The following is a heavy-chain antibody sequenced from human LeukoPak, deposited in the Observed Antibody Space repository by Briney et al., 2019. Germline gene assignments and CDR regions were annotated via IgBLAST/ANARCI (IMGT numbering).Heavy chain of an antibody. CDR2: ISSSSSYI. CDR1: GFTFSTYI. J-gene: IGHJ4*02. Sequence: GGSLRLSCAAYGFTFSTYIMNWVRQAPGKGLEWVSYISSSSSYIYYADSVKGRFTISRDNAKNSLYPQMNSLRAEDTAVYYCGRDRSSVVAGIGYWGQGNLVTVSS. CDR3: GRDRSSVVAGIGY. V-gene: IGHV3-21*01. D-gene: IGHD6-19*01.